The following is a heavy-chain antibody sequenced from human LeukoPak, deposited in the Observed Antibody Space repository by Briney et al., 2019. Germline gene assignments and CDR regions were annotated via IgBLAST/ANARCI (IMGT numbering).Heavy chain of an antibody. CDR3: ARGVVTPEVDY. D-gene: IGHD4-23*01. CDR1: GGSISSYY. CDR2: IYYSGSN. Sequence: SETLSLTCTVSGGSISSYYWSWIRQAPGKGLEWVGYIYYSGSNNYNPSLKSRVTISVDTSKNQFSLKLSSVTAADTAVYYCARGVVTPEVDYWGQGTLVTVSS. V-gene: IGHV4-59*01. J-gene: IGHJ4*02.